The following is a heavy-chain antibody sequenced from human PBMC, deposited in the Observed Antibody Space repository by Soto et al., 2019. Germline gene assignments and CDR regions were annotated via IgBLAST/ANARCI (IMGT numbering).Heavy chain of an antibody. D-gene: IGHD3-22*01. V-gene: IGHV4-34*01. CDR2: INHSGST. CDR3: ALSSSIYSSGYFPVIDY. Sequence: QVQLQQWGAGLLKPSETLSLTCAVYGGSFSGYYWSWIRQPPGKGLEWIGEINHSGSTNYNPSLKSRVTISVDTSKNQFSLKLSSVTAADTAVYYCALSSSIYSSGYFPVIDYWGQGTLVTVSS. J-gene: IGHJ4*02. CDR1: GGSFSGYY.